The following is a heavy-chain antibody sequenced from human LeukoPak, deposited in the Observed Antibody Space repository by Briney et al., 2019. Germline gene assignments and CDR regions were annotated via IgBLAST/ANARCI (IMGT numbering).Heavy chain of an antibody. Sequence: SETLSLTCTVSGYSISSGYYWGWIRQPPGKGLECIGSIYHSGSTYYNPSLKSRVTISVDTSKNQFSLKLSSVTAADTAVYYCASRPRYYDYVWGSYRYGDYWGQGTLVTVSS. CDR1: GYSISSGYY. V-gene: IGHV4-38-2*02. J-gene: IGHJ4*02. CDR2: IYHSGST. D-gene: IGHD3-16*02. CDR3: ASRPRYYDYVWGSYRYGDY.